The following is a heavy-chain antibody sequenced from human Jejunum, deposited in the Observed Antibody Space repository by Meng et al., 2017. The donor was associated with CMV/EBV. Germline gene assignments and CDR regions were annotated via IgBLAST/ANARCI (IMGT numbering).Heavy chain of an antibody. CDR2: IHYNGGT. Sequence: CAVSGHSISSSNWWAWIRQSPEKGLEWIGYIHYNGGTYYNPSLDNRVTMSVDTSKNQFSLNLRSVTAVDAAMYYCAGYSGTTHVFDSWGQGTLVTVSS. D-gene: IGHD1-26*01. CDR1: GHSISSSNW. CDR3: AGYSGTTHVFDS. V-gene: IGHV4-28*01. J-gene: IGHJ4*02.